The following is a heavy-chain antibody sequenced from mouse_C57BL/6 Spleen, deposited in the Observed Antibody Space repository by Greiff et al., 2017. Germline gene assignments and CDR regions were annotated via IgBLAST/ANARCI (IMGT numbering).Heavy chain of an antibody. D-gene: IGHD1-1*01. V-gene: IGHV1-64*01. J-gene: IGHJ2*01. CDR3: TREEGTFTTFDY. CDR1: GYTFTSYW. Sequence: QVQLQQPGAELVKPGASVKLSCKASGYTFTSYWMHWVKQRPGQGLEWIGMIHPNSGSTNYNEKFKSKATLTVEKSSSTAYMQLSSLTSEDSAVYYCTREEGTFTTFDYWGQGTTLTVSS. CDR2: IHPNSGST.